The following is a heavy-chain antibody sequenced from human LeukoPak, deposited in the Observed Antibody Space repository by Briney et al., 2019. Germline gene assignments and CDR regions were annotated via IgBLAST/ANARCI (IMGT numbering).Heavy chain of an antibody. J-gene: IGHJ4*02. Sequence: SETLSLTCTVSGDSVSNGNYYWSWLRQPPGKALEWIGYIYYTGKTYYNPSLEGRVTILVDTSRNHFSVKLSSVAAADTAVYYCARSQNYYGSGDYWSQGTLVTVSS. CDR3: ARSQNYYGSGDY. CDR2: IYYTGKT. CDR1: GDSVSNGNYY. V-gene: IGHV4-61*03. D-gene: IGHD3-10*01.